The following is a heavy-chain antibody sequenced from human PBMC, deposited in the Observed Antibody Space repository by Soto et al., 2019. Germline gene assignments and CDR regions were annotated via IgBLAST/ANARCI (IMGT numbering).Heavy chain of an antibody. J-gene: IGHJ5*02. Sequence: SESLSLTCTVSGGSISSSSYYWGWIRQPPGKGLEWIGIIYYSGSTYYNPSLKSRVIISVDTSKNQFSLKLSSVTAADTAVYYCARLRKGSRWFDPWGQGTLVTVS. CDR3: ARLRKGSRWFDP. D-gene: IGHD4-17*01. V-gene: IGHV4-39*01. CDR1: GGSISSSSYY. CDR2: IYYSGST.